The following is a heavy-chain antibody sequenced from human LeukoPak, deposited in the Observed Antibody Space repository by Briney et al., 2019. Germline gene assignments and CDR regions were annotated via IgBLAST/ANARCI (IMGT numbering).Heavy chain of an antibody. D-gene: IGHD1-26*01. CDR2: ISSSSSYI. J-gene: IGHJ4*02. Sequence: PGGSLRLSCAASGFTFSSYSTNWVRQAPGKGLEWVSSISSSSSYIYYADSVKGRFTISRDNAKNSLYLQMNSLRAEDMAVYYCARDGDSGSYYVDYWGQGTLVTVSS. CDR1: GFTFSSYS. V-gene: IGHV3-21*01. CDR3: ARDGDSGSYYVDY.